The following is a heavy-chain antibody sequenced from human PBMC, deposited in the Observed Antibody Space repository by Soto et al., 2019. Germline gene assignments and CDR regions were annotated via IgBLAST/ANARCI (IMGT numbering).Heavy chain of an antibody. CDR2: ITPKSGEI. CDR1: GYTFTDYH. CDR3: ARAPIWGPTGDFDY. V-gene: IGHV1-2*02. Sequence: QVHLVQSGAEVKRPGDSVKVSCKASGYTFTDYHIHWVRQAPGQGLEWMGRITPKSGEIYYSPKLQGRVTLTRDTSISTAYMELTSLRLDDTAVYYCARAPIWGPTGDFDYWGQGTLATVSS. J-gene: IGHJ4*02. D-gene: IGHD1-26*01.